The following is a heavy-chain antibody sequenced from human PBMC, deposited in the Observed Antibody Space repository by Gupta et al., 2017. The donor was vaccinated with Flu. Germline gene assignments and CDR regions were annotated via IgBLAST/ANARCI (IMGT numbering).Heavy chain of an antibody. Sequence: VRQAPGKGLEWVSGISWNSGSIGYADSVKGRFTISRDNAKNSLYLQMNSLRAEDTALYYCAKDSGYYYGMDVWGQGTTVTVSS. CDR3: AKDSGYYYGMDV. J-gene: IGHJ6*02. V-gene: IGHV3-9*01. CDR2: ISWNSGSI.